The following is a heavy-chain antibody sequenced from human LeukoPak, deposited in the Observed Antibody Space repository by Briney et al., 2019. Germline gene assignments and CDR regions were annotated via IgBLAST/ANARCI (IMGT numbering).Heavy chain of an antibody. V-gene: IGHV3-48*03. Sequence: GGSLRLSCAASGFTFSSYEMNWVRQAPGKGLEWVSHISSSGSTIYYADSVKGRFTISRDNAKNSLYLQMNSLRAEDTAVYYCARDCGGGSCYGPYDALDIWGQGTMVTVSS. CDR3: ARDCGGGSCYGPYDALDI. J-gene: IGHJ3*02. CDR2: ISSSGSTI. D-gene: IGHD2-15*01. CDR1: GFTFSSYE.